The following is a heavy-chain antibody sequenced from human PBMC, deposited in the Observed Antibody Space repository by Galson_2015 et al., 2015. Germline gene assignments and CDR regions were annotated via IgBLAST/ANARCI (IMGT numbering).Heavy chain of an antibody. CDR3: AYGGTLTTYDAFDI. V-gene: IGHV6-1*01. CDR2: TYYKSKWYN. J-gene: IGHJ3*02. Sequence: CAISGDSVSSNSAAWNWIRQSPSRGLEWLGRTYYKSKWYNDYAVSVKSRITINPDTSKNQFSLQLNSVTPEDTAVYYCAYGGTLTTYDAFDIWGQGTMVAVS. CDR1: GDSVSSNSAA. D-gene: IGHD4-17*01.